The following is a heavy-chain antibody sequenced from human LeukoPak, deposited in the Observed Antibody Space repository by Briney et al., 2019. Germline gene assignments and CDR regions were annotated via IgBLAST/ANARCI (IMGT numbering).Heavy chain of an antibody. V-gene: IGHV3-13*01. CDR1: GFTFSSYD. CDR3: ARAAGGFLDY. J-gene: IGHJ4*02. Sequence: GGSLRLSCAASGFTFSSYDMHWVRQATGKGLEWASAIGTAGDTYYPGSVKGRFTISRENAKNSLCLQMNSLRAGDTAVYYCARAAGGFLDYWGQGTLVTVSS. D-gene: IGHD3-10*01. CDR2: IGTAGDT.